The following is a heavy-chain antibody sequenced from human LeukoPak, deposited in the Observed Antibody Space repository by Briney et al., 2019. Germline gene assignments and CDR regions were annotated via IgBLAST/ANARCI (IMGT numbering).Heavy chain of an antibody. J-gene: IGHJ6*02. CDR2: IYSGGST. CDR1: GFTVSSNY. V-gene: IGHV3-53*01. CDR3: ARSVSQAGMDV. Sequence: GGSLRLSCAASGFTVSSNYMSWVSQAPGKGLEWVSVIYSGGSTYYADSVKGRFTISRDNSKNTLYLQMNSLRAEDTAVYYCARSVSQAGMDVWGQGTTVTVSS.